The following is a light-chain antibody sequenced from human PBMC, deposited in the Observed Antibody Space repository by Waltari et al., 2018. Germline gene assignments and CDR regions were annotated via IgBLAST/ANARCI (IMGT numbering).Light chain of an antibody. J-gene: IGLJ2*01. Sequence: QSALTQPASVSGSPGQSITIPSPGTSSDVGGYTLVSWYQQHPGKAPKLMIYEGSKRPSGVSNRFSGSKSGNTASLTISGLQAEDEADYYCCSYAGSSTVVFGGGTKLTVL. CDR1: SSDVGGYTL. CDR2: EGS. CDR3: CSYAGSSTVV. V-gene: IGLV2-23*01.